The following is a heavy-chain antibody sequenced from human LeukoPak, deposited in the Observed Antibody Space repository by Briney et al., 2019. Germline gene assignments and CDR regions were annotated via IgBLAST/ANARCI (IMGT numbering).Heavy chain of an antibody. Sequence: ASVKVSCKASGYTFTSYYMHWVRQAPGQGLEWMGIINPSGGSTTYAQKFQGRVTMTRDTSTSTVYMELSSLRSEDTAVYHCARTRSGWNFYYYYMDVWGKGTTVTVSS. J-gene: IGHJ6*03. CDR1: GYTFTSYY. CDR3: ARTRSGWNFYYYYMDV. V-gene: IGHV1-46*01. CDR2: INPSGGST. D-gene: IGHD6-19*01.